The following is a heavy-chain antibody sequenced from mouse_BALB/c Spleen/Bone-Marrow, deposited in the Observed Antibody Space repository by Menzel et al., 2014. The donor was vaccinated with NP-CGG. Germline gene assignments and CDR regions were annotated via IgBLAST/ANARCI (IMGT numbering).Heavy chain of an antibody. CDR1: GFDFSRYW. D-gene: IGHD1-1*01. CDR2: INPDSNTI. J-gene: IGHJ1*01. V-gene: IGHV4-1*02. CDR3: ARLNCYGNLFV. Sequence: EVQGVESGGGLVQPGGSLKLSCAASGFDFSRYWMSWVRQVPGKGLEWIGEINPDSNTINYTSSLKDKFIISRDNAKNTLYLQMSKVRSEDTALYYCARLNCYGNLFVWGAGTTVTVSS.